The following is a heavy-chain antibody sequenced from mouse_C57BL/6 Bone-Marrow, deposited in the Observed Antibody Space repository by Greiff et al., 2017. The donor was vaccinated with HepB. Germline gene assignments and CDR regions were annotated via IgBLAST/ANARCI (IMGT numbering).Heavy chain of an antibody. CDR3: TRIYSNYDH. CDR1: GYSITSGYY. Sequence: EVQLQQSGPGLVKPSQSLSLTCSVTGYSITSGYYWNWIRQFPGNKLEWMGYISYDGSNNYNPSLKNRISITRDTSKNQFFLKLNSVTTEDTAIYHCTRIYSNYDHGRQGTTLTLPS. CDR2: ISYDGSN. J-gene: IGHJ2*01. V-gene: IGHV3-6*01. D-gene: IGHD2-5*01.